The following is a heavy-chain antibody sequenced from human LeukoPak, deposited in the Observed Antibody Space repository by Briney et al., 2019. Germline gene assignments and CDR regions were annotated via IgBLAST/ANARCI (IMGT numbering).Heavy chain of an antibody. CDR3: ARHYGDYAWLDP. V-gene: IGHV4-39*07. CDR1: GGSISSSSYY. D-gene: IGHD4-17*01. Sequence: SETLSLTCTVSGGSISSSSYYWGWIRQPPGKGLEWIGSIYYSGSTYYNPSLKSRVTISVDTSKNQFSLKLSSVTAADTAVYYCARHYGDYAWLDPWGQGTLVTVSS. J-gene: IGHJ5*02. CDR2: IYYSGST.